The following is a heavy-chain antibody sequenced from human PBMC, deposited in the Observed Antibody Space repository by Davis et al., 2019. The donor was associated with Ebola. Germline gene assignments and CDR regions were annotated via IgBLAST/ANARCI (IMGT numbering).Heavy chain of an antibody. CDR3: TSDYFNPGSFYREGFYGMDV. V-gene: IGHV3-73*01. J-gene: IGHJ6*04. Sequence: GGSLRLSCEASGFTLSGSTIHWVRQAPGKGLEWVGRSRSKPNYFLTVYAASVKGRFTISRDESKHTSYLQMNSLKSEDTAVYYCTSDYFNPGSFYREGFYGMDVWGTGTTVTVSS. CDR1: GFTLSGST. D-gene: IGHD3-10*01. CDR2: SRSKPNYFLT.